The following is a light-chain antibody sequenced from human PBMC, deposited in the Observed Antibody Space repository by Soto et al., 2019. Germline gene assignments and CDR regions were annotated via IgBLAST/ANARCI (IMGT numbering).Light chain of an antibody. Sequence: IQMTQSPSSVSASVGDRVTITCRASQPISSWLAWYQQKPGQPPNLLIYSASTLRSGVPSRFGGSESGTLFTLTITNLQPEDFATYYCQQASSFPLTFGGGTKVEV. CDR3: QQASSFPLT. CDR2: SAS. CDR1: QPISSW. J-gene: IGKJ4*01. V-gene: IGKV1-12*01.